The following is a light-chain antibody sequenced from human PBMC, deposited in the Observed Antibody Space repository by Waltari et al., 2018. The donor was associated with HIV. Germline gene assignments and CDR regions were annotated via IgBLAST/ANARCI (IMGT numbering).Light chain of an antibody. CDR1: SRAVGGYNY. CDR2: EVS. Sequence: QSALTQPASVSGSPGQSITISCTGTSRAVGGYNYVSWYQQYPDKAPKLMIYEVSNRPSGASNRFSGSKSGNTASLTISGLQAEDEADYYCSSYTSSSTWVFGGGTKLTVL. CDR3: SSYTSSSTWV. J-gene: IGLJ3*02. V-gene: IGLV2-14*01.